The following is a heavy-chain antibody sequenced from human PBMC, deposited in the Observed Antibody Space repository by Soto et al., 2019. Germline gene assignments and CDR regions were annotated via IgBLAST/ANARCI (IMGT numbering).Heavy chain of an antibody. V-gene: IGHV4-34*01. Sequence: SETLSLTCAVYGGSFSGYYWSWIRQPPGKGLEWIGEINHSGSTNYNPSLKSRVTISVDTSKNQFSLKLSSVTAADTAVYYCARRASSRGAFDYWGQGTLVTVSS. J-gene: IGHJ4*02. CDR1: GGSFSGYY. D-gene: IGHD6-6*01. CDR3: ARRASSRGAFDY. CDR2: INHSGST.